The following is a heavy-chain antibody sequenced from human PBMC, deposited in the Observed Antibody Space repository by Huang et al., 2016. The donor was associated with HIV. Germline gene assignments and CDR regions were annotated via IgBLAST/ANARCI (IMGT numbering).Heavy chain of an antibody. J-gene: IGHJ5*02. CDR3: ARTACSYGFRQGYNWFDP. D-gene: IGHD3-16*01. CDR2: IIPIFGKA. V-gene: IGHV1-69*13. CDR1: GGTFSSYA. Sequence: QVLLVQSGAEVRKPGSSVKVSCTAFGGTFSSYAISWVRQARGQGLEWMGGIIPIFGKANDTQKFQGRVTITVDESTNTGYMELTRLTSEDTAVYYCARTACSYGFRQGYNWFDPWGQGTPVTVSS.